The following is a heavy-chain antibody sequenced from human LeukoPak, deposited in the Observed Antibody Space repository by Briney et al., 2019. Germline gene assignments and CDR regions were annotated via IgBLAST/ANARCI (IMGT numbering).Heavy chain of an antibody. CDR3: ARGHSHCSSTSCYVYYYYYYYMDV. V-gene: IGHV4-61*02. Sequence: PSETLSLTCTVSGGSISSGSYYWSWIRQPAGKGLEWIGRIYTSGSTNCNPSLKSRVTISVDTSKNQFSLKLSSVNAADTAVYYCARGHSHCSSTSCYVYYYYYYYMDVWGKGTTVTVSS. D-gene: IGHD2-2*01. CDR1: GGSISSGSYY. J-gene: IGHJ6*03. CDR2: IYTSGST.